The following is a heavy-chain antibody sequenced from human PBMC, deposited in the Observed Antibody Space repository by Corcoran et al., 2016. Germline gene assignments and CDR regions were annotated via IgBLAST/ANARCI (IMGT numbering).Heavy chain of an antibody. D-gene: IGHD4-17*01. J-gene: IGHJ4*02. CDR1: GYTFTSYA. CDR3: AATVVTLFDY. CDR2: INAGNGNT. Sequence: QVQLVQSGAEVKKPGASVKVSCKASGYTFTSYAMHWMRQAPGQRLEWMGWINAGNGNTKYSQKFQGRVTITRDTSASTAYMELSSLRSEDTAVYYCAATVVTLFDYWGQGTLVTVSS. V-gene: IGHV1-3*01.